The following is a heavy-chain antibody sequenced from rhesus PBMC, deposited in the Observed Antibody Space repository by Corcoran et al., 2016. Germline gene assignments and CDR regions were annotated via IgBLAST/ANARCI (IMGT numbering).Heavy chain of an antibody. CDR2: IYGSGNST. CDR1: GGSISSSY. D-gene: IGHD2-15*01. Sequence: QLQLQESGPGLVKPSETLSVTCAVSGGSISSSYWSGIRQAPGKGLEWIGYIYGSGNSTNYNPSLKRRVTLSVDTSKNQLSLKLSSVTTADTAVYYCARDRGYCSSTYCSSGYFDYWGQGVLVTVSS. J-gene: IGHJ4*01. V-gene: IGHV4-169*02. CDR3: ARDRGYCSSTYCSSGYFDY.